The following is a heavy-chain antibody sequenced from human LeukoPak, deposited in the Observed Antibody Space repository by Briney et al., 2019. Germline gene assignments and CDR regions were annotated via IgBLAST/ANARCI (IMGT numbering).Heavy chain of an antibody. CDR3: AREALYYYGSGSWSDY. J-gene: IGHJ4*02. V-gene: IGHV1-8*01. Sequence: ASVKVSCKASGYTFTSYDINWVRQATGQGLEWMGWMNPNSGNTGYAQKFQGRVTMTRNTSISTAYMELSSLRSEDTAVYYCAREALYYYGSGSWSDYWGQGTLVTVSS. D-gene: IGHD3-10*01. CDR2: MNPNSGNT. CDR1: GYTFTSYD.